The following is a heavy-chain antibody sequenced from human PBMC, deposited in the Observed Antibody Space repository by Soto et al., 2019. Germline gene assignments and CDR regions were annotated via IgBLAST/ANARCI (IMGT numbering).Heavy chain of an antibody. D-gene: IGHD4-17*01. CDR1: GGSISSSNW. J-gene: IGHJ3*02. CDR3: ARGMGGGVRGDYGGGIDAFDI. CDR2: IYHSGST. V-gene: IGHV4-4*02. Sequence: SETLSLTCAVSGGSISSSNWWSWVRQPPGKGLEWIGEIYHSGSTNYNPSLKSRVTISVDKSKNQFSLKLSSVTAADTAVYYCARGMGGGVRGDYGGGIDAFDICGQGTMVTVSS.